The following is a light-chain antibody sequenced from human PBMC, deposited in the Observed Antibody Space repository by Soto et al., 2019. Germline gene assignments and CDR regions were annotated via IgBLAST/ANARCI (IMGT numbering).Light chain of an antibody. CDR1: QSLLHSNGYNY. Sequence: VLTQLPQSLPVTPGEPASTSCRSSQSLLHSNGYNYLDWYLQRPGQSPQVLIYLGSNRASGVPDRFSGSGSGTDFTLKISRVEADDVGVYYCMQSLHLPYVFGQGTKVDIK. CDR3: MQSLHLPYV. J-gene: IGKJ2*01. V-gene: IGKV2-28*01. CDR2: LGS.